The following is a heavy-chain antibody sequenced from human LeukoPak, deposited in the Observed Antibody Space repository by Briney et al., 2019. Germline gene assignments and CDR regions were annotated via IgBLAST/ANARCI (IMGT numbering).Heavy chain of an antibody. CDR3: ARAKYYYDSSGYCD. CDR1: GFTFDDYG. J-gene: IGHJ4*02. Sequence: GGSLRLSCAASGFTFDDYGMSWDRQAPGTGLEWVSGINWNGGSTGYADSVKGRFTISRDNSKNSLYLQMNSLRAEDTALYYCARAKYYYDSSGYCDWGQGTLVTVSS. D-gene: IGHD3-22*01. V-gene: IGHV3-20*04. CDR2: INWNGGST.